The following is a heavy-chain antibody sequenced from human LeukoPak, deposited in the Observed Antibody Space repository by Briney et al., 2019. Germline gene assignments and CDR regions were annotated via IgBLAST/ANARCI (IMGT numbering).Heavy chain of an antibody. CDR2: IYYSGST. CDR1: GGSISSSSYY. CDR3: ASYGDYEDWFDP. J-gene: IGHJ5*02. D-gene: IGHD4-17*01. Sequence: SETLSLTCTVSGGSISSSSYYWGWIRQPPGKGLEWIGSIYYSGSTYYNPSLKGRVTISVDTSKNQFSPKLSSVTAADTAVYYCASYGDYEDWFDPWGQGTLVTVSS. V-gene: IGHV4-39*07.